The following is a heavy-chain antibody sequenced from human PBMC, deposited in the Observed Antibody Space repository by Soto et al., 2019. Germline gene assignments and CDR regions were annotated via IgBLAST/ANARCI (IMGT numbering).Heavy chain of an antibody. V-gene: IGHV4-59*12. D-gene: IGHD4-17*01. CDR3: ARDDYGDYGLDY. J-gene: IGHJ4*02. CDR1: GGSISSYY. Sequence: SETLSLTCTVSGGSISSYYWSWIRQPPGKGLEWIGYIYYSGSTNYNPSLKSRVTISVDTSKNQFSLKLSSVTAADTAVYYCARDDYGDYGLDYWGQGTLVTVSS. CDR2: IYYSGST.